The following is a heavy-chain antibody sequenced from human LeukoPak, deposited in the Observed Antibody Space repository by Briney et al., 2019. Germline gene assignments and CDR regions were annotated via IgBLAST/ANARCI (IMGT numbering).Heavy chain of an antibody. CDR1: THSITLIY. CDR3: ARECGFPGGRSHFFDI. J-gene: IGHJ3*02. D-gene: IGHD3-16*01. CDR2: IFFSGTT. V-gene: IGHV4-59*01. Sequence: PSETLSLTCTVATHSITLIYWSWDRQPPGKGLEWIWYIFFSGTTNYNPSLKSRVTISIDTSTNTFSLKLRSVSAVDTAIYYCARECGFPGGRSHFFDIWGQGTMVAVSS.